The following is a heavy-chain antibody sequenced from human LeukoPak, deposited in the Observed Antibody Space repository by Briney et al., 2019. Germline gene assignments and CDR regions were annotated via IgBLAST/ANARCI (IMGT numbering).Heavy chain of an antibody. CDR3: ARYPSRYCTSTSCYLVH. V-gene: IGHV3-48*03. CDR2: ISGIGSTI. D-gene: IGHD2-2*01. CDR1: GFTFSYYD. Sequence: AGGSLRLSCAASGFTFSYYDMSWVRQAPGKGLEWVSYISGIGSTIYYADSVKGRFTISRDNAKNSLYLQMHSLRAEDTAVYYCARYPSRYCTSTSCYLVHWGQGALVTVSS. J-gene: IGHJ5*02.